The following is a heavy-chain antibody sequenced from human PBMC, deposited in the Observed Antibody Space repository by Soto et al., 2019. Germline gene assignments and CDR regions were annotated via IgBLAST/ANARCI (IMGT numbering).Heavy chain of an antibody. CDR2: VSGSGGSA. V-gene: IGHV3-23*04. D-gene: IGHD3-9*01. J-gene: IGHJ4*02. CDR3: VKTIYFDWVFTSWGDY. Sequence: EVQLVESGGGLVQPGGSLRLSCAASGFTFSSYAMSWVRQAPGKGLEWVSAVSGSGGSAHYADSVRGRFTISRDNSKNTLYLQMHSLRAEDTAVYYCVKTIYFDWVFTSWGDYWGQGTQVTVSS. CDR1: GFTFSSYA.